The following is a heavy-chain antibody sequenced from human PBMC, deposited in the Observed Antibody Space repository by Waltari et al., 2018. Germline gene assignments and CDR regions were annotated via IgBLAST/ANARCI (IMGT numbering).Heavy chain of an antibody. CDR1: GFTFSSYW. D-gene: IGHD1-7*01. J-gene: IGHJ3*02. CDR2: INSDGSST. V-gene: IGHV3-74*01. CDR3: ARKGDNWNYGAFDI. Sequence: EVQLVESGGGLVQPGGSLRLSCAASGFTFSSYWLHWVRQAPGKGRVWVSRINSDGSSTSYADSVKGRFTISRDNAKNTLYLQMNSLRAEDTAVYYCARKGDNWNYGAFDIWGQGTMVTVSS.